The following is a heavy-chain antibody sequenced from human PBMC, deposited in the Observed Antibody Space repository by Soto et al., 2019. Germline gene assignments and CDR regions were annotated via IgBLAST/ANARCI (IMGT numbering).Heavy chain of an antibody. D-gene: IGHD4-17*01. V-gene: IGHV4-61*01. CDR2: IYYSGST. CDR3: ARALYGDLDY. CDR1: GGSVSSGSYY. J-gene: IGHJ4*02. Sequence: SETLSLTCTVSGGSVSSGSYYWSWIRQPPGKGLEWIGYIYYSGSTNYNPSLKSRVTISVDTSKNQFSLKLSSVTAADTAVYYCARALYGDLDYWGQGTLVSVSS.